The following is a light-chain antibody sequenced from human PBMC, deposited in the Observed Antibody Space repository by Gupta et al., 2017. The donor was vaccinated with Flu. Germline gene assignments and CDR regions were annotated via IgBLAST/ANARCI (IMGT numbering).Light chain of an antibody. CDR1: SSNIGLNT. CDR3: AAWDDGLDARV. CDR2: SSN. J-gene: IGLJ3*02. V-gene: IGLV1-44*01. Sequence: QSVLTQSPSVSGTPGQTITISCSGSSSNIGLNTVNWYQQLPGAAPKLLIYSSNRRPSGVPDRFSGSKSGTSGSLAISGLQSEDEADYYCAAWDDGLDARVFGGGTKVTVL.